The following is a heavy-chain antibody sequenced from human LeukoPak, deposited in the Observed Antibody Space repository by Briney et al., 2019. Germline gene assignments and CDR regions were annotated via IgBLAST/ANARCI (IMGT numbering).Heavy chain of an antibody. V-gene: IGHV4-38-2*02. CDR1: GYSISSGYY. D-gene: IGHD3-9*01. J-gene: IGHJ4*02. CDR3: ARQSPMDYDISL. Sequence: KPSETLSLTCTVSGYSISSGYYWGWIRQPPGKGLEWIGSIYHSGSTYYNPSLKSRVTISVDTSKNQFSLKLSSVTAADTAVYYCARQSPMDYDISLWGQGTLVTVSS. CDR2: IYHSGST.